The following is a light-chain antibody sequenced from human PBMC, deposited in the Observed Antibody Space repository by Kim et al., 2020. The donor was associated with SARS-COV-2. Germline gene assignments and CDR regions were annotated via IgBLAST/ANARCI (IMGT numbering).Light chain of an antibody. CDR3: ETWDGSLSAGV. CDR2: DNN. J-gene: IGLJ2*01. Sequence: GQKVTISCSGSSPNIGNNYVSWYQHLPGAAPKLLIYDNNKRPSGIPDRFSGSKSGTSATLGITGLQTGDEADYYCETWDGSLSAGVFGGGTKLTVL. V-gene: IGLV1-51*01. CDR1: SPNIGNNY.